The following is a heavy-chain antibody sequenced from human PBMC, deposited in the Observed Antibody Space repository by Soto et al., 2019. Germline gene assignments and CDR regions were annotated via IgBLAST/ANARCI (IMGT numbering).Heavy chain of an antibody. CDR3: ARGLILGYCSSTSCRYYGMDV. J-gene: IGHJ6*02. CDR2: IIPIFGTA. V-gene: IGHV1-69*06. D-gene: IGHD2-2*01. Sequence: SVKVSCKASGGTFSSYAISWARQAPGQGLEWMGGIIPIFGTANYAQKFQGRVTITADKSTSTAYMELSSLRSEDTAVYYCARGLILGYCSSTSCRYYGMDVWGQGTTVTVSS. CDR1: GGTFSSYA.